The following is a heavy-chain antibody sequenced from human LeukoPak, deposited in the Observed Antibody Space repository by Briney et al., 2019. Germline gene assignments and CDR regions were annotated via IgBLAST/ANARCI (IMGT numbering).Heavy chain of an antibody. J-gene: IGHJ4*02. CDR1: GFTVSNYY. V-gene: IGHV3-33*08. CDR2: IWYDGSNK. Sequence: GGSLRLSCAVSGFTVSNYYMSLVRQAPGKGLEWVAVIWYDGSNKYYADSVKGRFTISRDNSKNTLYLQMNSLRAEDTAVYYCARDGRGYSGYDPRFGPYYFDYWGQGTLVTVSS. CDR3: ARDGRGYSGYDPRFGPYYFDY. D-gene: IGHD5-12*01.